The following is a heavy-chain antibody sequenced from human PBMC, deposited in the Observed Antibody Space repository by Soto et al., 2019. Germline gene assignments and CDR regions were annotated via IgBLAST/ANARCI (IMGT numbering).Heavy chain of an antibody. CDR2: IYESGYT. V-gene: IGHV4-4*02. CDR1: GGSITSDYW. CDR3: ARNLDH. Sequence: QVHLQESGPGLVKPSETLSLTCTVSGGSITSDYWWSWVRQSPGRGLEWIGEIYESGYTNQNPSLKSRLTISINKSKTQVSLTLNSVTAADTAVYYCARNLDHWGQGTLVTVSS. J-gene: IGHJ4*02.